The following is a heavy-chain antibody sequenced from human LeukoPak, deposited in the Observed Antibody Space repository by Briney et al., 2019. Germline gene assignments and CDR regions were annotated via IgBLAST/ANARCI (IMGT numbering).Heavy chain of an antibody. CDR3: ARDLSPPSRYWYFDL. J-gene: IGHJ2*01. V-gene: IGHV3-23*01. CDR1: GFTFSSYV. CDR2: ISGSGGST. Sequence: GGSLRLSCAASGFTFSSYVMSWVRQAPGKGLEWVSAISGSGGSTYYADSVKGRFTISRDNSKNTLYLQMNSLRAEDTAVYYCARDLSPPSRYWYFDLWGRGTLVTVSS.